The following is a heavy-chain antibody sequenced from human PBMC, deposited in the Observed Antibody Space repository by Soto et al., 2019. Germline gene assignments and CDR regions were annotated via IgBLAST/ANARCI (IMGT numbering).Heavy chain of an antibody. J-gene: IGHJ5*02. V-gene: IGHV1-69*12. CDR2: IIPIFGTA. CDR1: GGTFSSYA. D-gene: IGHD4-17*01. Sequence: QVQLVQSGAEVKKPGSSVKVSCKASGGTFSSYAISWVRQAPGQGLEWMGGIIPIFGTANYAQKFQGRVTITADESTSTAYRELGSLRSEGTAVYYCARGAGDYNVAGWFDPWGQGTLVTVSS. CDR3: ARGAGDYNVAGWFDP.